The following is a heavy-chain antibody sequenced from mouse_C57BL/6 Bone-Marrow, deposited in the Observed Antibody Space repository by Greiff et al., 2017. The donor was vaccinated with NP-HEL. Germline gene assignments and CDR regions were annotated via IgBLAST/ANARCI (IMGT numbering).Heavy chain of an antibody. CDR1: GYTFTSYG. CDR2: IYPRSGNT. J-gene: IGHJ4*01. D-gene: IGHD1-1*01. Sequence: VKLMESGAELARPGASVKLSCKASGYTFTSYGISWVKQRTGQGLEWIGEIYPRSGNTYYNEKFKGKATLTADKSSSTAYMELRSLTSEDSAVYFCARWSLLRAMDYWGQGTSVTVSS. V-gene: IGHV1-81*01. CDR3: ARWSLLRAMDY.